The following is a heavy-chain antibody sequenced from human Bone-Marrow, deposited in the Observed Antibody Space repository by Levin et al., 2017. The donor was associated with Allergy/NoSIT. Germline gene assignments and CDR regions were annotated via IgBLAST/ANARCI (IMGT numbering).Heavy chain of an antibody. V-gene: IGHV3-21*01. D-gene: IGHD3-9*01. CDR1: GFPFSPYG. CDR3: ARDRTYGILTNYGMDV. J-gene: IGHJ6*02. Sequence: GSLRLSCTASGFPFSPYGLHWVRQSPGKGLEWVSSISSSSDYIYYADSVKGRFTISRDNAKNSLSLQMNSLRAEDTAIYFCARDRTYGILTNYGMDVWGQGTTASVSS. CDR2: ISSSSDYI.